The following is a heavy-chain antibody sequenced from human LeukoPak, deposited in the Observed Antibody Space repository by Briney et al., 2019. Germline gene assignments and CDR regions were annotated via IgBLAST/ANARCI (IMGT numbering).Heavy chain of an antibody. CDR3: AELGITMIGGV. J-gene: IGHJ6*04. V-gene: IGHV3-21*01. D-gene: IGHD3-10*02. CDR2: ISTSSSYI. CDR1: GFTFSSYS. Sequence: GTLRLSCAASGFTFSSYSMNWVRQAPGKGLEWVSSISTSSSYIYYADSVKGRFTISRDNAKNSLYLQMNSLRAEDTAVYYCAELGITMIGGVWGKGTTVTISS.